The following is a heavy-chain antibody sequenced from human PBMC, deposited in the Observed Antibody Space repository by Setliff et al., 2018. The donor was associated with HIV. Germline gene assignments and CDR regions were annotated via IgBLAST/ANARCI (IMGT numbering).Heavy chain of an antibody. J-gene: IGHJ4*02. CDR3: ARLKSASGYFGFDS. CDR1: GGSISSYY. D-gene: IGHD5-12*01. Sequence: SETLSLTYNVSGGSISSYYWSWIRLPPGKGLEWIGYIYYSGTADYNTSLKSRATISIDTSNNQFALKLTSMTAADTAVYFCARLKSASGYFGFDSWGQGTLVTVSS. CDR2: IYYSGTA. V-gene: IGHV4-59*08.